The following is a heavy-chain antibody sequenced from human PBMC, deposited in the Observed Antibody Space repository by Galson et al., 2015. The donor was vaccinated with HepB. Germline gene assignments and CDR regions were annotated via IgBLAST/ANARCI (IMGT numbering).Heavy chain of an antibody. V-gene: IGHV1-2*02. CDR1: GYTFTNYL. CDR2: INPNSGGT. D-gene: IGHD3-3*01. CDR3: AKDLSTDDFWSAYYTYYFYMDV. J-gene: IGHJ6*03. Sequence: SVKVSCKASGYTFTNYLIHWVRQAPGQGLEWMGWINPNSGGTSYAQRFQGRVTMTRDTSISTVYMELSRLRSDDTAVYYCAKDLSTDDFWSAYYTYYFYMDVWGKGTTVTVSS.